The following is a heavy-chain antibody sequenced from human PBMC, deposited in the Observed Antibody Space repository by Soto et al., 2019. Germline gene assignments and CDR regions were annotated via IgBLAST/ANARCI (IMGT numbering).Heavy chain of an antibody. CDR3: ATSTWYAFDI. D-gene: IGHD6-13*01. J-gene: IGHJ3*02. CDR2: ISGSSDFL. Sequence: VQLVESGGGVVQPGRSLRLSCAASGFTFSNSIINWVRQAPGQGLEWVSSISGSSDFLYYADPVKGRFTITRDTATNSLYLQMNSLRAEDTAVYYCATSTWYAFDIWGQGTMVTVSS. V-gene: IGHV3-21*01. CDR1: GFTFSNSI.